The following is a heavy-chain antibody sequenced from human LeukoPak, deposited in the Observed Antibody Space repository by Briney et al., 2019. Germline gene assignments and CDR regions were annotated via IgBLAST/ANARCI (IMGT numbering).Heavy chain of an antibody. J-gene: IGHJ4*02. V-gene: IGHV3-33*01. D-gene: IGHD6-13*01. CDR3: ARSQSSSLIDY. CDR1: GSSFSAYG. Sequence: SGGSLRLSCAASGSSFSAYGVHWVRQAPGKGLEWVAVIWYDGSSKDYADSVKGRFTLSRDNSKNTLYLQMNSLTVEDTAVYYCARSQSSSLIDYWGQGTLVTVSS. CDR2: IWYDGSSK.